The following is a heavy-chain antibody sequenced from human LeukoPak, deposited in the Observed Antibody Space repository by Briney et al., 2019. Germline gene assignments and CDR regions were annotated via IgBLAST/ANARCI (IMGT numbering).Heavy chain of an antibody. V-gene: IGHV1-69*05. CDR1: GGTFSSYA. D-gene: IGHD3-9*01. CDR3: ARDYDSRFRYFDINYYYYMDV. Sequence: GSSVKVSCRASGGTFSSYAISWVRQAPGQGLEWMGGIIPIFGTANYAQKFQGRATITTDESTSTAYMELSSLRSEDTAVYYCARDYDSRFRYFDINYYYYMDVWGKGTTVTLSS. CDR2: IIPIFGTA. J-gene: IGHJ6*03.